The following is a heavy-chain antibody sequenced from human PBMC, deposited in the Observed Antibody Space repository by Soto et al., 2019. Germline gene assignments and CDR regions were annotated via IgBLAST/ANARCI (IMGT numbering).Heavy chain of an antibody. Sequence: QVQLVQSGAEVKKPGASVKVSCKASGYTFTNYGLGWVRQAPGQGLEWMGWINTDNGITNYAQNLQDRVTMTADTSTSTAYMELRSLKSDDTAVYYCARVPASLTMVTTMFDYWGQGTLVTVSS. D-gene: IGHD4-17*01. CDR3: ARVPASLTMVTTMFDY. CDR1: GYTFTNYG. CDR2: INTDNGIT. J-gene: IGHJ4*02. V-gene: IGHV1-18*01.